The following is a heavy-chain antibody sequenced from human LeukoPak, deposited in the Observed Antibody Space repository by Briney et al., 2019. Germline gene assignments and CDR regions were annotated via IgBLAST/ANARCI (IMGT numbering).Heavy chain of an antibody. V-gene: IGHV3-23*01. CDR2: ISGSGGST. CDR1: GFTFSTYG. CDR3: ARDLSGVTGYTYGRGVDY. J-gene: IGHJ4*02. D-gene: IGHD5-18*01. Sequence: GGTLRLSCAASGFTFSTYGMSWVRQAPGKGLEWVSGISGSGGSTYYADSVKGRFTISRDNSKNMLFLQMNSLRAEDTAVYYCARDLSGVTGYTYGRGVDYWGQGTLVTVSS.